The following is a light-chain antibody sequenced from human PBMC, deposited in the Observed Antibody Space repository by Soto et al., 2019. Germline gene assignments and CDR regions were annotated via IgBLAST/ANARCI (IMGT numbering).Light chain of an antibody. CDR3: HQRSDWPLT. V-gene: IGKV3-11*01. CDR1: QSVVRY. J-gene: IGKJ4*01. Sequence: EIVLTQSPATLSLSPGERATLSCRASQSVVRYLVWYQQKVGQTPRLLIYDASNRATGIPARFSASGSGTDFTLTSSSLEPEDFAVYYCHQRSDWPLTFGGGTKVEIK. CDR2: DAS.